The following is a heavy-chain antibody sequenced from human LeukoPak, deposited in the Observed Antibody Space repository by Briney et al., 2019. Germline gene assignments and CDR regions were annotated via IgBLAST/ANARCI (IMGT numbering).Heavy chain of an antibody. CDR3: ARGRISPWLVRFDY. V-gene: IGHV4-34*01. J-gene: IGHJ4*02. Sequence: PSETLSLTCAVYGASLSACYSSWIRHPPGKWRECIVEINHRGITNYNPSLKSRVTISVDTSKNQFSLKLSPVTAADTAVYYCARGRISPWLVRFDYWGQGTLVTVSS. CDR2: INHRGIT. D-gene: IGHD6-19*01. CDR1: GASLSACY.